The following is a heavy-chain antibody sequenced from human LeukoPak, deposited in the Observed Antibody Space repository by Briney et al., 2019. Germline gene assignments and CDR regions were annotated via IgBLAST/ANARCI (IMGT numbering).Heavy chain of an antibody. Sequence: GGSLRLSCAASGFTFSSYGMHWVRQAPGKGLEWVAFIRYDGSNKYYADSVKGRFTISRDNSKNSLYLQMNSLRAEDTAVYYCARDIEAAGLFLDYWGQGTLVTVSS. D-gene: IGHD6-13*01. CDR3: ARDIEAAGLFLDY. CDR1: GFTFSSYG. J-gene: IGHJ4*02. CDR2: IRYDGSNK. V-gene: IGHV3-30*02.